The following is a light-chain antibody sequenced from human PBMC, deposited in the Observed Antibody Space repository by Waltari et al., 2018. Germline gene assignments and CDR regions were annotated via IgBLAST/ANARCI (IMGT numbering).Light chain of an antibody. CDR2: STT. CDR1: TGAVTSPSF. Sequence: QTVVTQEPSLTGSPGGTVTLTLASSTGAVTSPSFPNWFQQKPGQAPRALIYSTTYKHSWTPARFSGSLIGGKAALTVSGVQPEDEADYYCLLFYGGAYVFGTGTKVTVL. V-gene: IGLV7-43*01. J-gene: IGLJ1*01. CDR3: LLFYGGAYV.